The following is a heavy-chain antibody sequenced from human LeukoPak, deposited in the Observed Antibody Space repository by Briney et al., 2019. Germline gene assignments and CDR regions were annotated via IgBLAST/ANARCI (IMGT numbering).Heavy chain of an antibody. Sequence: GGSLRFSCAASGFTFSSYAMSWVRQTPGKGVEWVSDISGSGENKYYADSVKGRFTISRDNSKNTLYLQMSSLRAEDTALYYCAKLGDYYGSGTYSRFDSWGQGALVTVSS. D-gene: IGHD3-10*01. V-gene: IGHV3-23*01. J-gene: IGHJ4*02. CDR1: GFTFSSYA. CDR3: AKLGDYYGSGTYSRFDS. CDR2: ISGSGENK.